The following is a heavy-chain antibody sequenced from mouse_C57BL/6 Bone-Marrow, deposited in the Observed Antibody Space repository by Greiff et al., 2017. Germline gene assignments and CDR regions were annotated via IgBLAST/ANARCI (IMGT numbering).Heavy chain of an antibody. V-gene: IGHV5-6*01. Sequence: EVKVVESGGDLVKPGGSLKLSCAASGFTFSSYGMSWVRQTPDKRLEWVATISSGGSYTYYPDSVKGRFTISRDNAKNTLYLQMSRLTSEDTAMYCCARPPLTTVMGDYWGQGTLVTVSA. CDR1: GFTFSSYG. CDR3: ARPPLTTVMGDY. D-gene: IGHD2-1*01. J-gene: IGHJ4*01. CDR2: ISSGGSYT.